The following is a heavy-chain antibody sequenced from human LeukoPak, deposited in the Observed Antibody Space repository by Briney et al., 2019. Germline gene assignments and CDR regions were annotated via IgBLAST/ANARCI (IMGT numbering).Heavy chain of an antibody. D-gene: IGHD3-10*01. CDR1: GFIFTSYG. CDR2: MRNDESSK. V-gene: IGHV3-30*02. Sequence: GGSLRLSCAASGFIFTSYGMHWFRQAPDKGLEWVAFMRNDESSKYYADSVKGRFTISRDNSKNTLYLQMNSLRTEDTAVYYCAKGAYGSGEYWGQGTLATVSS. CDR3: AKGAYGSGEY. J-gene: IGHJ4*02.